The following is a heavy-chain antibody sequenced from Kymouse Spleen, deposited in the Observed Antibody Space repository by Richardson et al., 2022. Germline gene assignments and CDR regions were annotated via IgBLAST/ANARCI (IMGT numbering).Heavy chain of an antibody. CDR1: GFTFSGSA. Sequence: EVQLVESGGGLVQPGGSLKLSCAASGFTFSGSAMHWVRQASGKGLEWVGRIRSKANSYATAYAASVKGRFTISRDDSKNTAYLQMNSLKTEDTAVYYCTRPPYSGSYYDYYYYGMDVWGQGTTVTVSS. J-gene: IGHJ6*02. CDR3: TRPPYSGSYYDYYYYGMDV. D-gene: IGHD1-26*01. V-gene: IGHV3-73*02. CDR2: IRSKANSYAT.